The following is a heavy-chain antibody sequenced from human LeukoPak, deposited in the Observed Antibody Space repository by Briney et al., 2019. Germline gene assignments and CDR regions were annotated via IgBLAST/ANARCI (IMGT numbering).Heavy chain of an antibody. D-gene: IGHD6-13*01. Sequence: GESLKISCKGSGYSFTSYWIGWVRQMPGKGLEWMGIIYPGDSDTRYSPSFQGQVTISADKSISTAYLQWSSLKASDTAMYYCASGGPIAAATFSLDYWGQGTLVTVSS. CDR2: IYPGDSDT. CDR1: GYSFTSYW. CDR3: ASGGPIAAATFSLDY. J-gene: IGHJ4*02. V-gene: IGHV5-51*01.